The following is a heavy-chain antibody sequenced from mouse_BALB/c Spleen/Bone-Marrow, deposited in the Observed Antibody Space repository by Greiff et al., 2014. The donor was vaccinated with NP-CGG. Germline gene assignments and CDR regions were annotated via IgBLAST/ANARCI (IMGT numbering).Heavy chain of an antibody. CDR2: IWGGGST. CDR3: AKQYGNYDWYFDV. D-gene: IGHD2-1*01. V-gene: IGHV2-6-5*01. Sequence: VKLMESGPGLVAPSQSLSITCTVSGFSLNDYGVSWVRQPPGKGLEWLGVIWGGGSTYYNSALKSRLSISKDNSKSQVFLKMNSLQTDDTAMYYWAKQYGNYDWYFDVWGAGTTVTVSS. CDR1: GFSLNDYG. J-gene: IGHJ1*01.